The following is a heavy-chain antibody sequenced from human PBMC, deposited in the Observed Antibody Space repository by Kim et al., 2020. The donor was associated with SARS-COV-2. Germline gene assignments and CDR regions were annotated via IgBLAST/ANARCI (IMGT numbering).Heavy chain of an antibody. CDR2: IDPSDSYT. J-gene: IGHJ6*02. Sequence: GESLKISCKGSGYSFTSYWISWVRQMPGKGLEWMGRIDPSDSYTNYSPSFQGHVTISADKSISTAYLQWSSLKASDTAMYYCAGRGLGKVATIRILDYYYGMDVWGQGTTVTVSS. CDR1: GYSFTSYW. D-gene: IGHD5-12*01. CDR3: AGRGLGKVATIRILDYYYGMDV. V-gene: IGHV5-10-1*01.